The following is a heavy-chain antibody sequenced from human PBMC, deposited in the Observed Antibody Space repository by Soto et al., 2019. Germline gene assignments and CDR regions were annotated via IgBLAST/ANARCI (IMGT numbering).Heavy chain of an antibody. D-gene: IGHD2-8*01. V-gene: IGHV1-18*01. J-gene: IGHJ6*01. CDR2: ISGYNGDT. CDR3: EKNGQPPYSSYGRDV. Sequence: QGQLVQSGAEVKKPGASVKVSCKASGYTFTRYGISWVRQAPGQGLEWMGWISGYNGDTNYAQKFQGRVTMTIDTSTSTAYMELRSLTSDDTAVYYGEKNGQPPYSSYGRDVWGQGTTVTVSS. CDR1: GYTFTRYG.